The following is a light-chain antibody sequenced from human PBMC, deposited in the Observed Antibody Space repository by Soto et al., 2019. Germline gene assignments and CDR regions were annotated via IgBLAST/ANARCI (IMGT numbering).Light chain of an antibody. CDR1: SSDVGGHNY. CDR3: SSYTTTSTLRV. CDR2: EVR. J-gene: IGLJ3*02. Sequence: QSALTQPASVSGSPGQWITISCTGTSSDVGGHNYVSWYQQHPGKAPKLLIYEVRVRPSGVSIRFSGSKSANTASLTISGLQAEDEADYYCSSYTTTSTLRVFGGGTKLTVL. V-gene: IGLV2-14*01.